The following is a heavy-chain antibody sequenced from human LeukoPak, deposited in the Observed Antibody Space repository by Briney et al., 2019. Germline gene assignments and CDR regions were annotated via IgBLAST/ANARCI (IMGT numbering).Heavy chain of an antibody. J-gene: IGHJ4*02. CDR2: INHSGST. Sequence: SXTLSLTWAVYGGSFSGYYWSWIGQPPGKGVEWIGEINHSGSTNYNPSLKSRVTISVDTSKNQFSLKLSSVTAADTAVYYCARGRGPLRYPDYWGQGTLVTVSS. D-gene: IGHD3-9*01. CDR1: GGSFSGYY. CDR3: ARGRGPLRYPDY. V-gene: IGHV4-34*01.